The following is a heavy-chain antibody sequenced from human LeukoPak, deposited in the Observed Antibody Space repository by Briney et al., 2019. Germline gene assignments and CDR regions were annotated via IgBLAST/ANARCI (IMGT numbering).Heavy chain of an antibody. CDR1: GGSISSYY. D-gene: IGHD6-13*01. CDR2: IYYSGST. J-gene: IGHJ4*02. V-gene: IGHV4-59*01. Sequence: TASETLSLTCTVSGGSISSYYWSWIRQPPGKGLEWVGYIYYSGSTNYNPSLKSRVTISVDTSKNQFSLKLSSVTAADTAVYYCARESTGSSWPNWGQGTLVTVSS. CDR3: ARESTGSSWPN.